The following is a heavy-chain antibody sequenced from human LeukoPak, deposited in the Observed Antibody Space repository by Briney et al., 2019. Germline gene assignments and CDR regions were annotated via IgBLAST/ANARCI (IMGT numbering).Heavy chain of an antibody. CDR2: ISGSGGST. Sequence: PGGSLRLSYAVSGFTFSSYAMSWVRQAPGKGLEWVTAISGSGGSTYYADSVKSRFTISRDNSKNTLYLQMHSLRAEDTAVYYCEQQWLVLGYFDYWGQGTLVTVSS. J-gene: IGHJ4*02. D-gene: IGHD6-19*01. CDR1: GFTFSSYA. V-gene: IGHV3-23*01. CDR3: EQQWLVLGYFDY.